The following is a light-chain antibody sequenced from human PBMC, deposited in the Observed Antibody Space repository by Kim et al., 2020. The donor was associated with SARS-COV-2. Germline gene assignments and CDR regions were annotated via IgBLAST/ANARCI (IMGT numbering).Light chain of an antibody. V-gene: IGLV3-1*01. J-gene: IGLJ3*02. CDR2: QDS. CDR1: KLGDKY. Sequence: SVSPGQTASITCSGEKLGDKYACWYQQKPGQSPVLVIYQDSKPPSGNPGRVSGSNSGNTATLTISGTQAMDEADYYCQAWDSSNWVFGGGTQLTVL. CDR3: QAWDSSNWV.